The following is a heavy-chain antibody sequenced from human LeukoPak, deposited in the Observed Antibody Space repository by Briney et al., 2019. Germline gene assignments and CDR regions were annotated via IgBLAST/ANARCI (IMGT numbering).Heavy chain of an antibody. CDR1: GGSISSYY. J-gene: IGHJ5*02. D-gene: IGHD6-19*01. V-gene: IGHV4-4*07. CDR3: ARGIYSSGWYWLDP. Sequence: SETLSLTCTVSGGSISSYYWSWIRLAAGKGLEWIGRIYTSGGTNYNPSLKSRVTMSADTSKNQFSLNLSSVTPADTAVYYCARGIYSSGWYWLDPWGQGTLVTVSS. CDR2: IYTSGGT.